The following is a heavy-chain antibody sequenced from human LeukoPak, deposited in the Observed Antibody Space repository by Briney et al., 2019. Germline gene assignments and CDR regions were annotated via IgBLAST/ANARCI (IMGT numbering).Heavy chain of an antibody. CDR3: ARTPYYYDSSGPKYTYFDY. CDR1: GGTFSSYA. V-gene: IGHV1-69*06. Sequence: SVKVSCKASGGTFSSYAISWVRQAPGQGLEWMGGIIPIFGTANYAQKLQGRVTITADKSTSTAYMELSSLRSEDTAVYYCARTPYYYDSSGPKYTYFDYWGQGTLVTVSS. J-gene: IGHJ4*02. D-gene: IGHD3-22*01. CDR2: IIPIFGTA.